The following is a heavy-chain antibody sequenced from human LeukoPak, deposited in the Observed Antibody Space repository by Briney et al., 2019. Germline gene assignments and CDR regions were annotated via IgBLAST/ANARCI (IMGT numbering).Heavy chain of an antibody. D-gene: IGHD3-10*01. V-gene: IGHV4-59*12. CDR1: GGSISNYY. CDR2: VYYSGST. CDR3: ARRLKYYYGSGSYSWFDP. J-gene: IGHJ5*02. Sequence: SETLSLTCTVSGGSISNYYWSWIRQPPGKGLEWIGFVYYSGSTNYNPSLKSRVTISVDTSKNQFSLKLSSVTAADTAVYYCARRLKYYYGSGSYSWFDPWGQGTLVTVSS.